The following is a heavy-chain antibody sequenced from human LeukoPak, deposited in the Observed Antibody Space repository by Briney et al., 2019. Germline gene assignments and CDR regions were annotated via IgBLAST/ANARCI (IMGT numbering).Heavy chain of an antibody. D-gene: IGHD2-2*01. CDR3: ARLLIYCSSTSCHFDY. J-gene: IGHJ4*02. CDR2: IYYSGIT. V-gene: IGHV4-39*01. Sequence: SETLSLTCTVSGGSISSSNYYWGWIRQPPGKGLEWIGSIYYSGITYYNPSLKGRVTISVETSNNQFSLKLSSVTAADTAMYYCARLLIYCSSTSCHFDYWGQGTLVTVSS. CDR1: GGSISSSNYY.